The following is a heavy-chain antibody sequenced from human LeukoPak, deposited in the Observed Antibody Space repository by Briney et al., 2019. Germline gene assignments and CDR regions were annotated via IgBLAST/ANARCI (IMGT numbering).Heavy chain of an antibody. D-gene: IGHD3-22*01. CDR1: GGTFSSYA. J-gene: IGHJ4*02. V-gene: IGHV1-69*05. Sequence: SVKVSCKASGGTFSSYAISWVRQAPGQGLEWMGRIIPIFGTANYAQKFQGRVTITTDGSTSTAYMELSSLRSEDTAVYYCARDGGITMIVGRFDYWGQGTLVTVSS. CDR2: IIPIFGTA. CDR3: ARDGGITMIVGRFDY.